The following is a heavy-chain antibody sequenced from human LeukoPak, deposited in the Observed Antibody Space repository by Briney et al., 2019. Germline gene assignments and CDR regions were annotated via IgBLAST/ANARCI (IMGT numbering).Heavy chain of an antibody. CDR3: ASTDRATGTTWGLDY. J-gene: IGHJ4*02. CDR1: GFSISSYA. CDR2: ISYDGSNK. D-gene: IGHD1-1*01. Sequence: GGSLRLSCAASGFSISSYAIHWVRQAPGKGLESVAVISYDGSNKYYADSVKGRFTISRDNSKNILYLQMNSLGADDTAVYYCASTDRATGTTWGLDYWGQGTLVTVSS. V-gene: IGHV3-30-3*01.